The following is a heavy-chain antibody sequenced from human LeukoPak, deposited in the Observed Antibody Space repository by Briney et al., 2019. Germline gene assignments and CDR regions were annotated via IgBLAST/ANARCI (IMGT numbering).Heavy chain of an antibody. Sequence: SETLSLTCTVSGGSTSSYYWPWIRQPPGKGLEWIGYIYDSRSTNYNPSLNSRVTISADASKNQFSLKLNSVTAADTAVYYCARRNVLTEGEAFDIWGQGTMVTVSS. D-gene: IGHD3-9*01. CDR3: ARRNVLTEGEAFDI. J-gene: IGHJ3*02. CDR2: IYDSRST. CDR1: GGSTSSYY. V-gene: IGHV4-59*08.